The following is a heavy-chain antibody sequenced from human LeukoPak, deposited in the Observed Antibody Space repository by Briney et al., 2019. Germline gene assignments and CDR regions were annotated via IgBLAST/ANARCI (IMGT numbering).Heavy chain of an antibody. CDR1: GFTFSSYG. J-gene: IGHJ6*03. Sequence: GRSLRLSCAASGFTFSSYGMHWVRQAPGKGLEWVAVIWYDGSNKYYADSVKGRFTISRGNSKNTLYLQMNSLRAEDTAVYYYARKVVVGYYYYMDVWGKGTTVTVSS. CDR3: ARKVVVGYYYYMDV. D-gene: IGHD2-15*01. CDR2: IWYDGSNK. V-gene: IGHV3-33*01.